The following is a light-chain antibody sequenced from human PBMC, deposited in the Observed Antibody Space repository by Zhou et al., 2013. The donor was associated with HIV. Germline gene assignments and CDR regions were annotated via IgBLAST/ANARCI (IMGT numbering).Light chain of an antibody. CDR3: QQYGSSPPSIT. CDR2: GAS. V-gene: IGKV3-20*01. J-gene: IGKJ5*01. Sequence: EIVLTQSPGTLSLSPGERATLSCRASQSVSSSYLAWYQQKPGQAPRLLIYGASSRATGIPLRFSGSGSGTDFTLTITRLEPEDFAVYYCQQYGSSPPSITFGQGTRLEIK. CDR1: QSVSSSY.